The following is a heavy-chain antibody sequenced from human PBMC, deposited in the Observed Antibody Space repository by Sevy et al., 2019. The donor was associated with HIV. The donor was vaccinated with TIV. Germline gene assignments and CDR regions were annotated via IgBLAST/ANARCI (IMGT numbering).Heavy chain of an antibody. CDR3: ARATADPLISSSSSYYYGIDV. J-gene: IGHJ6*02. D-gene: IGHD6-6*01. Sequence: SETLSLTCAVYGGSFSGYYWSWIRQPPGKGLEWIGEINHSGSTNYNPSLKSRVTISVDTSKNQFSLKLSSVTAADTAVYYCARATADPLISSSSSYYYGIDVWGQGTTVTVSS. CDR2: INHSGST. V-gene: IGHV4-34*01. CDR1: GGSFSGYY.